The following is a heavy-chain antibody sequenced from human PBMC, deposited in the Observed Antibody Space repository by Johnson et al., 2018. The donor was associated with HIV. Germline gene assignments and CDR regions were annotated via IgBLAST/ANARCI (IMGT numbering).Heavy chain of an antibody. CDR2: ISWNSGSI. Sequence: VQLVESGGGLIQPGGSLRLSCAASGFTFDDYAMHWVRQAPGKGLEWVSGISWNSGSIGYADSVKGRFTISRDNAKNSLYLQMNSLRAEDTALYYCAKVHSGQLVGYAFDIWGQGTMVTVSS. V-gene: IGHV3-9*01. CDR3: AKVHSGQLVGYAFDI. J-gene: IGHJ3*02. CDR1: GFTFDDYA. D-gene: IGHD1-26*01.